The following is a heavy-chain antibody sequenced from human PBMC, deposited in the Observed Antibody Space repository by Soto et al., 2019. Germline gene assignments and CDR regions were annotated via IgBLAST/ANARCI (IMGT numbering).Heavy chain of an antibody. J-gene: IGHJ4*02. Sequence: QLQLQESGSGLVKPSQTLSLTCAVSGGSISSGGYSWSWIRQPPGKGLEWIGYIYHSGSTYYNPSLKSRVTTSVDWSTNQFSLKLSSVTAADTAVYYCASGLVTTLHYWGQGTLVTVSS. V-gene: IGHV4-30-2*01. CDR3: ASGLVTTLHY. D-gene: IGHD4-17*01. CDR2: IYHSGST. CDR1: GGSISSGGYS.